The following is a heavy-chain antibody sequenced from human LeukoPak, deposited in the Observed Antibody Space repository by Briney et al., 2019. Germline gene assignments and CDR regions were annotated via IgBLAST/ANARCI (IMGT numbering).Heavy chain of an antibody. Sequence: PSETLSLTCAVSGYSISSGYYWGWIRQPSGKGLEWIGSIYHSGSTYYNPSLKSRVTISVDTSKNQFSLKLSSVTAADTAVYYCARENYDSNYFDYWGQGTLVTVSS. J-gene: IGHJ4*02. CDR2: IYHSGST. D-gene: IGHD3-3*01. CDR3: ARENYDSNYFDY. CDR1: GYSISSGYY. V-gene: IGHV4-38-2*02.